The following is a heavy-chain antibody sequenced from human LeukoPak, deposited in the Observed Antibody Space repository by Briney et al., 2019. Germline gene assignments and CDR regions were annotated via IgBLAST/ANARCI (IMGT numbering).Heavy chain of an antibody. CDR2: IYYSGST. V-gene: IGHV4-31*03. D-gene: IGHD3-10*01. Sequence: SQTLSLTCTVSGGSISSGGYYWSWIRQHPGKGLEWIGYIYYSGSTYYNPSLKSRVTISVDTSKNQFSLKLSSVTAADTAVYYCARSGSGSHYLGYWGQGTLVTVSS. CDR3: ARSGSGSHYLGY. CDR1: GGSISSGGYY. J-gene: IGHJ4*02.